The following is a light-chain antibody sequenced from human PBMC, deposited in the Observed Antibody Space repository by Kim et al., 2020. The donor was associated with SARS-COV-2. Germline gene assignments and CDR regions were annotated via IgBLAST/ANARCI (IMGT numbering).Light chain of an antibody. CDR1: KIGTKS. Sequence: SYELTQPPSVSVAPGQTARITCGADKIGTKSVHWYHQKPGQAPVLVMSFNNDRPSGTPDRFSGSNSGNTATLIITGVEAADEADYYCQVWDSSSDRYVFG. CDR3: QVWDSSSDRYV. V-gene: IGLV3-21*01. J-gene: IGLJ1*01. CDR2: FNN.